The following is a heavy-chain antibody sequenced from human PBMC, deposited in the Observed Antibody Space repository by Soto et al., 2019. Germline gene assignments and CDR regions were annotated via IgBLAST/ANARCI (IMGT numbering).Heavy chain of an antibody. Sequence: SETLSLTCTVSGYSISSSDWWTWVRQPPGKGLEWIGEIYPTGSTNYNPSLKSRVIISVDASKSQFYLNLRSVTAADTAVYYCARGMPEGQIFYYFDYRGQGALVTVSS. CDR1: GYSISSSDW. V-gene: IGHV4-4*02. D-gene: IGHD3-9*01. J-gene: IGHJ4*02. CDR3: ARGMPEGQIFYYFDY. CDR2: IYPTGST.